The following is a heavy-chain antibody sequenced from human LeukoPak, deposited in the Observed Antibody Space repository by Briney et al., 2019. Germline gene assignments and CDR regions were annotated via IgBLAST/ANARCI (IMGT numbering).Heavy chain of an antibody. CDR2: INHSGST. Sequence: SETLSLTCAVYGGSFSGYYWRWIRQPPGKGLEWMGEINHSGSTNYNPSLKSRVTISVDTSKNQFSLKLSSVTAADTAVYYCARDSLLLWFGELSAAFDPWGQGTLVTVSS. CDR1: GGSFSGYY. CDR3: ARDSLLLWFGELSAAFDP. D-gene: IGHD3-10*01. J-gene: IGHJ5*02. V-gene: IGHV4-34*01.